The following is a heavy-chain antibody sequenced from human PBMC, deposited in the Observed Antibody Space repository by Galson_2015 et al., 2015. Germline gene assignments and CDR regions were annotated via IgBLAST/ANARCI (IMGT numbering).Heavy chain of an antibody. CDR1: GFSLNIPRMG. D-gene: IGHD2-15*01. J-gene: IGHJ4*02. Sequence: PALVKPTQTLTLTCTVSGFSLNIPRMGVSWIRQPPGQALEWLAHISSNDEKSYSTSLESRLTISKDPSKSQVVLTMTNMGPVDTGTYYCARTRPGYCSGGRCEEFDYWGQGTLVTVSS. CDR2: ISSNDEK. V-gene: IGHV2-26*01. CDR3: ARTRPGYCSGGRCEEFDY.